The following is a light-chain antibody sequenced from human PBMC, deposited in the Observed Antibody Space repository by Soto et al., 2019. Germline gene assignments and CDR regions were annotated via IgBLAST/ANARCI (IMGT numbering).Light chain of an antibody. CDR2: GAS. J-gene: IGKJ2*01. CDR3: QQYGSSPPNT. CDR1: QSVSSSY. Sequence: EIVLTQSPGTLSLSPGERATLSCRASQSVSSSYLVEYQQKRGQAPRLLIYGASSRATGIPDRFSGSGSGTDFTRPISRLEPEDFAVYYCQQYGSSPPNTFGQGTKREIK. V-gene: IGKV3-20*01.